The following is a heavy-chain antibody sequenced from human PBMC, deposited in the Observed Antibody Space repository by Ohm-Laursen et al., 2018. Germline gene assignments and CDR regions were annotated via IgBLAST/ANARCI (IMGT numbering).Heavy chain of an antibody. CDR3: VLGEWLDY. Sequence: SLRLSCTVFGFTFSSYEMNWVRQAPGKGLEWVSYISSSGSTIYYAESVKGRFTISRDNAKNSLYLQMNSLRAEDTAVYYCVLGEWLDYWGQGTLVTVSS. CDR1: GFTFSSYE. J-gene: IGHJ4*02. V-gene: IGHV3-48*03. CDR2: ISSSGSTI. D-gene: IGHD3-16*01.